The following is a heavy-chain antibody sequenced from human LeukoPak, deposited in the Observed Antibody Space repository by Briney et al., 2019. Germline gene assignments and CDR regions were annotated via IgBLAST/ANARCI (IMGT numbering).Heavy chain of an antibody. V-gene: IGHV3-48*03. CDR2: ISSSGSTI. CDR3: ARRGAAAGKLDY. D-gene: IGHD6-13*01. J-gene: IGHJ4*02. Sequence: GGSLRLSGAASGFTFSSYEMNCVRQPPGKGLEWVSYISSSGSTIYYADSVKGRFTISRDNAKNSLYLQMNSLRAEDTAVYYCARRGAAAGKLDYWGQGTLVTVSS. CDR1: GFTFSSYE.